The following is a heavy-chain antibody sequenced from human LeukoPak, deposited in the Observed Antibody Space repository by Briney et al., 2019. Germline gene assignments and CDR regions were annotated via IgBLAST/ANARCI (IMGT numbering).Heavy chain of an antibody. CDR3: ARQEEYDSSGYNDY. D-gene: IGHD3-22*01. CDR2: IYPGDSDT. V-gene: IGHV5-51*01. Sequence: MTGGSLKISCKGSGYSFTTYWIVWVRQMPGKGPEWMGVIYPGDSDTRYSPSFQGHVTISADKSISTAYLQWSSLKASDTAMYYCARQEEYDSSGYNDYWGQGTLVTVSS. CDR1: GYSFTTYW. J-gene: IGHJ4*02.